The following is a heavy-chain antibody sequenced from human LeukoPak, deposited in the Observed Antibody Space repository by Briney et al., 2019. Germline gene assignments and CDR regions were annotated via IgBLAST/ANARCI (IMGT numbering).Heavy chain of an antibody. V-gene: IGHV4-4*02. CDR1: GGSISSSNW. J-gene: IGHJ6*02. Sequence: SETLSLTCAVSGGSISSSNWWSWVRQPPGKGLEWIGEIYHSGSTNYNLSLKSRVTISVDKSKNQFSLKLSSVTAADTAVYYCARDYGGGAYYYYYGMDVWGQGTTVTVSS. D-gene: IGHD2-21*01. CDR2: IYHSGST. CDR3: ARDYGGGAYYYYYGMDV.